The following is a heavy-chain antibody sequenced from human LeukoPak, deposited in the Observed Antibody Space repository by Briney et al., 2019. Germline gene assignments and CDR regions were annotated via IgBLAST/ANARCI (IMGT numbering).Heavy chain of an antibody. J-gene: IGHJ6*02. Sequence: GGSLRLSCAASGFTFSSSWMHWVRQAPGKGLVWVSHINSDGSSTTYADSVKGRFTISRDNAKSTLYLQMNSLRAEDTAVYYCARSRYSYGYISYGMGVWGQGTTVTVS. CDR1: GFTFSSSW. CDR3: ARSRYSYGYISYGMGV. D-gene: IGHD5-18*01. CDR2: INSDGSST. V-gene: IGHV3-74*01.